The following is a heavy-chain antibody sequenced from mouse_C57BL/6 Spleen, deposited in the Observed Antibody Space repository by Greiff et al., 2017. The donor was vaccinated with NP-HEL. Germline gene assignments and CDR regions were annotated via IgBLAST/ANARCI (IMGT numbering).Heavy chain of an antibody. Sequence: QVQLKESGAELARPGASVKLSCKASGYTFTSYGISWVKQRTGQGLEWIGEIYPRSGNTYYNEKFKGKATLTADKSSSTAYMELRSLTSEDSAVYFCAREGHSHYYGSSGAIYAMDYWGQGTSVTVSS. D-gene: IGHD1-1*01. CDR3: AREGHSHYYGSSGAIYAMDY. CDR2: IYPRSGNT. CDR1: GYTFTSYG. V-gene: IGHV1-81*01. J-gene: IGHJ4*01.